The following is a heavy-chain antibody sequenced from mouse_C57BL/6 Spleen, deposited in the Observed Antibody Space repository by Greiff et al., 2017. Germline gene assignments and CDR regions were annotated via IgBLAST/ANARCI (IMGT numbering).Heavy chain of an antibody. CDR3: AKGLYYGSAFDY. Sequence: QVHVKQPGAELVKPGASVKLSCKASGYTFTSYWMQWVKQRPGQGLEWIGEIDPSDSYTNYNQKFKGKATLTVDTSSSTAYMQLSSLTSEDSAVYYCAKGLYYGSAFDYWGQGTTLTVSS. J-gene: IGHJ2*01. CDR2: IDPSDSYT. D-gene: IGHD1-1*01. V-gene: IGHV1-50*01. CDR1: GYTFTSYW.